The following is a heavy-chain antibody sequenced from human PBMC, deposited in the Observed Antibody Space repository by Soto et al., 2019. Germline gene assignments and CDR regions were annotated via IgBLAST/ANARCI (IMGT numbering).Heavy chain of an antibody. V-gene: IGHV1-18*01. Sequence: QVQLVQSGAEVKKPGASVKVSCKASGYTFTSYGISWVRQAPGQGLEWMGWISAYNGNTNYAQKLQGRVTMTTDTATITAYMELRSLISDDTAVYYCARASLYYDGGATYDYYCMDVWGQGTTVTVSS. CDR1: GYTFTSYG. CDR2: ISAYNGNT. CDR3: ARASLYYDGGATYDYYCMDV. D-gene: IGHD3-10*01. J-gene: IGHJ6*02.